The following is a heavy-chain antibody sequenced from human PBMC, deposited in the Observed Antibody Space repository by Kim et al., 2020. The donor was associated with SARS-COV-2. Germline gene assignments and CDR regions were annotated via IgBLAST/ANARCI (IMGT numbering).Heavy chain of an antibody. V-gene: IGHV1-58*01. J-gene: IGHJ4*02. D-gene: IGHD3-16*02. CDR1: GFTFTSSA. CDR2: IVVGSGNT. Sequence: SVKVSCKASGFTFTSSAVQWVRQARGQRLEWIGWIVVGSGNTNYAQKFQERVTITRDMSTSTAYMELSSLRSEDTAVYYCAAFAATLGGVINIPFDYWGQGTLVTVSS. CDR3: AAFAATLGGVINIPFDY.